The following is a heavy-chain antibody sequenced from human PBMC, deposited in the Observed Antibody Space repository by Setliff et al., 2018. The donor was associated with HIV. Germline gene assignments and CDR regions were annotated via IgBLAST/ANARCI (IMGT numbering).Heavy chain of an antibody. CDR1: GFTFSRYA. V-gene: IGHV3-7*01. Sequence: QPGGSLRLSCAASGFTFSRYAMTWVRQAPGRGLEWVANIKQDGSDMHYIESVKGRFTIFRDNAKDSLYLQMHSLRAEDTAVYYCVRWGLPYGIDAWGQGTLVTVSS. CDR2: IKQDGSDM. D-gene: IGHD3-16*01. J-gene: IGHJ4*02. CDR3: VRWGLPYGIDA.